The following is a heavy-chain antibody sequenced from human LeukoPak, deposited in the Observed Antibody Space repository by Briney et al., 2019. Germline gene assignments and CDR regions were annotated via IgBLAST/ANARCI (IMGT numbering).Heavy chain of an antibody. CDR3: ARGGLGSSWKENWFDP. Sequence: GASVKVSCKASGYTFTGYYIHWVRQAPGQGLEWMGWINPNSGGTTYAQKFQGRVTMTRDTSISTAYMELSSLRSDDTAVYYCARGGLGSSWKENWFDPWGQGTLVTVSS. CDR2: INPNSGGT. V-gene: IGHV1-2*02. CDR1: GYTFTGYY. D-gene: IGHD6-13*01. J-gene: IGHJ5*02.